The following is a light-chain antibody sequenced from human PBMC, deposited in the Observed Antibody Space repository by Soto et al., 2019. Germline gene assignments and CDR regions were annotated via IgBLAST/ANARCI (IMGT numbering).Light chain of an antibody. V-gene: IGKV1-33*01. Sequence: DIQMTQSPSSLSASVGDRVTISCQASQDISNYLNWYQQKPGEAPKLLIYDTSNLETGVPSRFSGNTSGTDFTLTISSLQPEDLATYFCQQYGYLPFTFGGGTQVEIK. CDR2: DTS. CDR1: QDISNY. CDR3: QQYGYLPFT. J-gene: IGKJ4*01.